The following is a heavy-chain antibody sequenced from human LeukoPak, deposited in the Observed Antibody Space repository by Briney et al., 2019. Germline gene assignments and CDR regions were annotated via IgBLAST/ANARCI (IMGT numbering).Heavy chain of an antibody. D-gene: IGHD6-13*01. CDR2: IYSSGST. CDR3: ARTCSSLPYYYYYMDV. CDR1: GASISSGSNY. V-gene: IGHV4-39*07. Sequence: SETLSLTCSVSGASISSGSNYWGWIRQPPGKTLEWIGSIYSSGSTYYNPSLKSRVIIIIDTPKNHFSLTLSSVTAADTAVYYCARTCSSLPYYYYYMDVWGKGTTVTVSS. J-gene: IGHJ6*03.